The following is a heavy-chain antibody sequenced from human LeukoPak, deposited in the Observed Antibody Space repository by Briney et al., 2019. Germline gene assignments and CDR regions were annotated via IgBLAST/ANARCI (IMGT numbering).Heavy chain of an antibody. Sequence: PGGSLGLSRAASGFTFDDYAMQWVRQAPGKGLEWVSGISWNSGSIGYADSVKGRFTISRDNAKNSLYLQMNSLRAEDTALYYCAKDSYDSSGYHLGFDYWGQGTLVTVSS. CDR1: GFTFDDYA. D-gene: IGHD3-22*01. V-gene: IGHV3-9*01. J-gene: IGHJ4*02. CDR2: ISWNSGSI. CDR3: AKDSYDSSGYHLGFDY.